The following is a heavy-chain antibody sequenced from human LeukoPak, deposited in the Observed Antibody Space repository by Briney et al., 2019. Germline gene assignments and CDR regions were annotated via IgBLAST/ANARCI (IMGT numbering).Heavy chain of an antibody. V-gene: IGHV5-51*01. Sequence: KYGESLKISCKGSEYSFTIYSIGWVRQMPGKGLDWMGLTYPCYSETRSRPSVQGQVTISADKSISTAYLEWSSLKASDTAMYYCARLYGSGSEVVGLYYYYYMDVWGKGTTVTISS. CDR1: EYSFTIYS. J-gene: IGHJ6*03. CDR3: ARLYGSGSEVVGLYYYYYMDV. D-gene: IGHD3-10*01. CDR2: TYPCYSET.